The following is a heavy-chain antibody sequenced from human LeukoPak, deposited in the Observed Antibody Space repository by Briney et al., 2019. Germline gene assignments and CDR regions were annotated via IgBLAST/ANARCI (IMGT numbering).Heavy chain of an antibody. Sequence: PSETLSLTCTVSGGSISSGDYYWRWIRQPPGKGLEWIGYIYYSGSTYYNPSLKSRVTISVDTSKNQFSLKLSSVTAADTAVYYCARVLDTYYDFWSGSAFDPWGQGTLVTVSS. CDR1: GGSISSGDYY. J-gene: IGHJ5*02. CDR2: IYYSGST. V-gene: IGHV4-30-4*08. D-gene: IGHD3-3*01. CDR3: ARVLDTYYDFWSGSAFDP.